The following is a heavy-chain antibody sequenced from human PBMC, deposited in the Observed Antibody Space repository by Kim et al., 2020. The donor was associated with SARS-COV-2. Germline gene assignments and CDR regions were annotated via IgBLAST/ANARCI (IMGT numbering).Heavy chain of an antibody. D-gene: IGHD3-10*01. CDR3: ARGHTVLLWFGELFDAFDI. J-gene: IGHJ3*02. V-gene: IGHV4-34*01. Sequence: SRVTHSVDTAKNQFSLKLSSVTAADTAVYYCARGHTVLLWFGELFDAFDIWGQGTMVTVSS.